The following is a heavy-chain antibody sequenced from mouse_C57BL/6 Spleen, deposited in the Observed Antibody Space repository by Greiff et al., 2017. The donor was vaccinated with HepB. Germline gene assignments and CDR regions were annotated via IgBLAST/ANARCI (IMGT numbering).Heavy chain of an antibody. J-gene: IGHJ2*01. Sequence: VKLQQPGAELVRPGSSVKLSCKASGYTFTSYWMHWVKQRPIQGLEWIGNIDPSDSETHYNQKFKDKATLTVDKSSSTAYMQLSSLTSEDSAVYYCAREVYYGSSPHFDYWGQGTTLTVSS. D-gene: IGHD1-1*01. V-gene: IGHV1-52*01. CDR2: IDPSDSET. CDR3: AREVYYGSSPHFDY. CDR1: GYTFTSYW.